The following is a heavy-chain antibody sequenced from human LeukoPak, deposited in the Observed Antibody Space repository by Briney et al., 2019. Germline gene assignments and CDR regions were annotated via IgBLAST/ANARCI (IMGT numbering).Heavy chain of an antibody. V-gene: IGHV3-30-3*01. CDR3: AREPQIVPLRLDY. Sequence: GESLRLSCAAPGFTFSSYAMHWVRQAPGKGLEWVAVISYDGSNKYYADSVKGRFTISRDNSKNTLYLQMNSLRAEDTAVYYCAREPQIVPLRLDYWGQGTLVTVSS. CDR1: GFTFSSYA. J-gene: IGHJ4*02. CDR2: ISYDGSNK. D-gene: IGHD3-16*02.